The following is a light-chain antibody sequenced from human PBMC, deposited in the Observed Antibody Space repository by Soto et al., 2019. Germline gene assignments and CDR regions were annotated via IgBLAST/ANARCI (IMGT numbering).Light chain of an antibody. CDR1: SSDVGGYNY. V-gene: IGLV2-8*01. CDR2: EVS. Sequence: QSVLTQPPSASGSPGQSVTISCTGTSSDVGGYNYVSWYQQYPGKAPKLMIYEVSKRPSGVPDRFSGSKSGKTAFLTVSGLQPEDEADYYCTSYAGSNIWVFGGGTKLTVL. J-gene: IGLJ3*02. CDR3: TSYAGSNIWV.